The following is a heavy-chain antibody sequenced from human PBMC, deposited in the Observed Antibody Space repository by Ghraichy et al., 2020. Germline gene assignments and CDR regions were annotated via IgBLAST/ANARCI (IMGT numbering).Heavy chain of an antibody. J-gene: IGHJ4*02. Sequence: GESLNISCAASGFSFSTYAMTWVRQAPGKGLEWVSGITNVGTYTYYADSVKGRFTISRDSSKNTLYLQMNSLRAEDTALYYCAKLVSGMAVAGFDYWGQGTLVTVSS. D-gene: IGHD6-19*01. CDR3: AKLVSGMAVAGFDY. V-gene: IGHV3-23*01. CDR1: GFSFSTYA. CDR2: ITNVGTYT.